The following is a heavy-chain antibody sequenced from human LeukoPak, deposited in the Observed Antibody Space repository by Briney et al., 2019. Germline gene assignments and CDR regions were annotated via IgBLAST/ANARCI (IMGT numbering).Heavy chain of an antibody. CDR1: GYSISSGYY. CDR3: ARDGSLIPDYGDYVWFDP. D-gene: IGHD4-17*01. Sequence: KPSETLSLTCTVSGYSISSGYYWGWIRQPPGKGLEWIGGIYHSGSTYYNPSLKSRVTISVDTSKNQFSLKLSSVTAADTAVYYCARDGSLIPDYGDYVWFDPWGQGTLVTVSS. CDR2: IYHSGST. V-gene: IGHV4-38-2*02. J-gene: IGHJ5*02.